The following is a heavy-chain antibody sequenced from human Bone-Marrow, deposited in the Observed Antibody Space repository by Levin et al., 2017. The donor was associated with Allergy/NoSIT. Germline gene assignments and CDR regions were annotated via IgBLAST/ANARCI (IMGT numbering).Heavy chain of an antibody. J-gene: IGHJ4*02. Sequence: SETLSLICTVSCDSINNYSWTWTRQPPGKGLEWTGYIHYSGSTNYNPSLKSRVTMSIDTSKNQFSLKLNSVTAADTAVYYCARGKRYPDYWGQGTLVTVSS. D-gene: IGHD1-26*01. V-gene: IGHV4-59*01. CDR2: IHYSGST. CDR1: CDSINNYS. CDR3: ARGKRYPDY.